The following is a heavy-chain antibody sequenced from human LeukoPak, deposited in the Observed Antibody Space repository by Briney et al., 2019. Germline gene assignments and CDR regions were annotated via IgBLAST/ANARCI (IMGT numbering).Heavy chain of an antibody. CDR2: ISYDGSNK. V-gene: IGHV3-30*18. D-gene: IGHD1-7*01. CDR1: GFTFSSYG. J-gene: IGHJ4*02. CDR3: AKDNPNQLRPLDY. Sequence: GGSLRLSCAASGFTFSSYGMHWVRQAPGKGLEWGAVISYDGSNKYYADSVKGRFTISRDNSKNTLYLQMNSLRAEDTAVYYCAKDNPNQLRPLDYWGQGTLVTVSS.